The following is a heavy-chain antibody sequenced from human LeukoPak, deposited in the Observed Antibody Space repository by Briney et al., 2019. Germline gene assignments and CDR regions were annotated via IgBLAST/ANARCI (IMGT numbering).Heavy chain of an antibody. CDR1: GGSFSGYY. Sequence: PSETLSLTCAVYGGSFSGYYWSWIRQPPGKGLEWIGEINHNGSTNYNPSLKSRVTISVDTSKNQFSLKLSSVTAADTAVYYCARFRSSGWYSYYYGMDVWGQGTTVTVSS. V-gene: IGHV4-34*01. CDR3: ARFRSSGWYSYYYGMDV. CDR2: INHNGST. D-gene: IGHD6-19*01. J-gene: IGHJ6*02.